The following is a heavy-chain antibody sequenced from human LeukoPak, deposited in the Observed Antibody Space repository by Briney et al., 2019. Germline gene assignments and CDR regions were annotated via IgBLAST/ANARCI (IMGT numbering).Heavy chain of an antibody. J-gene: IGHJ4*02. V-gene: IGHV4-39*07. CDR3: ARAAGSGSYYNGVDY. CDR1: GGSISSSSYY. D-gene: IGHD3-10*01. CDR2: IYYSGST. Sequence: PSETLSLTCTVSGGSISSSSYYWGWIRQPPGKGLEWIGSIYYSGSTYYNPSLKSRVTISVDTSKNQFSLKLSSVTAADTAVYYCARAAGSGSYYNGVDYWGQGTLVTVSS.